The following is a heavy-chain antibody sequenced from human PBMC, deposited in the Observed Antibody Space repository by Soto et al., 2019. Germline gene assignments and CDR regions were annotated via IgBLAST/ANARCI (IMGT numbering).Heavy chain of an antibody. CDR1: GGPFISYA. Sequence: SVKVCCNAAGGPFISYAISWVRQAPGQGLEWMGGIIPIFGTANYAQKFQGRVTITADESTSTAYMELSSLRSEDTAVYYCARSNWFDHWGQGTLVTGSS. V-gene: IGHV1-69*01. CDR2: IIPIFGTA. J-gene: IGHJ5*02. CDR3: ARSNWFDH.